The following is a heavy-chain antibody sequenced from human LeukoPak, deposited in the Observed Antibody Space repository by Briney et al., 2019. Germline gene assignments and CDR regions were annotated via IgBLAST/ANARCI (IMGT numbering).Heavy chain of an antibody. CDR3: ARASGAFDY. CDR1: GGSISSSY. V-gene: IGHV4-59*01. CDR2: IYYSGIT. J-gene: IGHJ4*02. Sequence: SETLSLTCTVSGGSISSSYWSWIRQPPGKGLEWIGYIYYSGITNYNPSLKSRVAISLDTSKNQFSLKLNSVTAADTAVYYCARASGAFDYWGQGALVTVSS.